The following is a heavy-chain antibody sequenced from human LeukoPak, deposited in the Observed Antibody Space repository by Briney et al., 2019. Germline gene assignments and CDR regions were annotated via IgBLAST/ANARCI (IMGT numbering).Heavy chain of an antibody. CDR2: INAGNGNT. CDR1: GYTFTSYA. D-gene: IGHD3-9*01. CDR3: AREWSRGYDILSFPFDP. Sequence: GASVKDSCKASGYTFTSYAMHWVRQAPGQRLEWMGWINAGNGNTKYSQKFQGRVTITRDTSASTAYMELSSLRSEDTAVYYCAREWSRGYDILSFPFDPWGQGTLVTVSS. J-gene: IGHJ5*02. V-gene: IGHV1-3*01.